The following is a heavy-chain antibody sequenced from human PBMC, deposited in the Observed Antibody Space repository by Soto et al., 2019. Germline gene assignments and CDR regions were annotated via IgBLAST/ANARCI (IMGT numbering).Heavy chain of an antibody. Sequence: QVQLVQSGAEVKKPGSSVKVSCKASGGTFSFYTISWVRQAPGQGFEWMGRIIPILGTVTYAQKFQDKVTITADNTTSTAYMELSGRRSVDTDVYYCARGPAYPIRSGDYWGQGTPVTVSS. CDR3: ARGPAYPIRSGDY. CDR2: IIPILGTV. V-gene: IGHV1-69*08. J-gene: IGHJ4*02. CDR1: GGTFSFYT.